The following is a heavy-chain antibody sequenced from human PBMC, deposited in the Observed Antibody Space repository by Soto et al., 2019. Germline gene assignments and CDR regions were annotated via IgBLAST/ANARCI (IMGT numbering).Heavy chain of an antibody. D-gene: IGHD2-2*01. Sequence: EVQLVESGGGLVQPGGSLRLSCAASGFTVSSNYMSWVRQAPGKGLEWVSVIYSGGSTYYADSVKGRFTISRDNSKXTXXLQMNSLRAEDTAVYYCARGQTQPLNIVVVPAADNWGQGTLVTVSS. CDR3: ARGQTQPLNIVVVPAADN. CDR2: IYSGGST. CDR1: GFTVSSNY. J-gene: IGHJ4*02. V-gene: IGHV3-66*01.